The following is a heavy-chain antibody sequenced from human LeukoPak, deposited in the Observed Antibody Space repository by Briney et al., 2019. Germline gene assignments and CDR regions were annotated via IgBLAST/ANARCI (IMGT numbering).Heavy chain of an antibody. CDR2: ISPNSGGT. D-gene: IGHD2-2*01. CDR1: GYTFTGYY. CDR3: AIPLVPAAMGGAEYFQH. V-gene: IGHV1-2*02. J-gene: IGHJ1*01. Sequence: ASVKVSCKASGYTFTGYYMHWVRQAPGQGLEWMGWISPNSGGTNYAQKFQGRVTMTRDTSISTAYMELSRLRSDDTAVYYCAIPLVPAAMGGAEYFQHWGQGTLVTVSS.